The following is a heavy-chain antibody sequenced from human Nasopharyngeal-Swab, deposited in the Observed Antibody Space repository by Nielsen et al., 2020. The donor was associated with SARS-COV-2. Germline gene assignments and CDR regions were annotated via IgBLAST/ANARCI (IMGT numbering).Heavy chain of an antibody. Sequence: GGSLRLSCAASGFTFSSYAMHWVRQAPGKGLAWVAVVSYDGSNKYYADSVKGRFTISRDNSKNTRCLQINTLRAEDTAVYYCARDNSRGGSYAGVYYFDYWGQGTLVTVSS. CDR1: GFTFSSYA. CDR3: ARDNSRGGSYAGVYYFDY. D-gene: IGHD2-15*01. CDR2: VSYDGSNK. V-gene: IGHV3-30-3*01. J-gene: IGHJ4*02.